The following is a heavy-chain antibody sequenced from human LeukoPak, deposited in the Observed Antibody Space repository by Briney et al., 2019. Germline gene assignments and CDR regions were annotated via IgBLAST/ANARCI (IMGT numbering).Heavy chain of an antibody. Sequence: GGSLRLSCAVSGFTFSSYSMNWVRQAPGKGLEWVSYISSSSSNIYYADSVKGRFTISRDNAKNSPYLQMNSLRAEDTAVYYCARYYYSSGSYSPNDYWGQGTLVTVSS. V-gene: IGHV3-48*01. J-gene: IGHJ4*02. CDR1: GFTFSSYS. D-gene: IGHD3-10*01. CDR2: ISSSSSNI. CDR3: ARYYYSSGSYSPNDY.